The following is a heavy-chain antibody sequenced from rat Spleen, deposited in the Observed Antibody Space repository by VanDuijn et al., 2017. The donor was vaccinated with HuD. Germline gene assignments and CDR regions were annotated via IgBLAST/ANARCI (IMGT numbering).Heavy chain of an antibody. CDR1: GFIFSDYY. V-gene: IGHV5-25*01. CDR3: ARRGGAYWYFDF. CDR2: ISTGGGNT. Sequence: EVQLVESGGGLVQPGRSLKLSCVASGFIFSDYYMAWVRQAPTKGLEWVASISTGGGNTYYRDSVKGRFTISRDNAKSTLYLQMDSLRSEDTATYYCARRGGAYWYFDFWGPGTMVTVSS. J-gene: IGHJ1*01.